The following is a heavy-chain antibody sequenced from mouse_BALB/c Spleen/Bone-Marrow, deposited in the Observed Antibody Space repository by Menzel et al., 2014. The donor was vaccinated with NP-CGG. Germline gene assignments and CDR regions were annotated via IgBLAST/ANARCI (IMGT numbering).Heavy chain of an antibody. CDR2: IWAGGTT. J-gene: IGHJ4*01. Sequence: QVQLKQSGPGLVAPSQSLSITCTVSGFSLPSYGVHWVRQPPGKGLEWLGVIWAGGTTNYNSALMSRLSISKDNSKSQVFLKMNSLQTDDTAMYYCARGDYDYAMDYWGQGTSVTVSS. CDR1: GFSLPSYG. D-gene: IGHD2-4*01. CDR3: ARGDYDYAMDY. V-gene: IGHV2-9*02.